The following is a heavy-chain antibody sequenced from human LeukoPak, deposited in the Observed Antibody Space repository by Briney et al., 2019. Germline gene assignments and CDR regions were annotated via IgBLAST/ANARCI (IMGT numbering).Heavy chain of an antibody. Sequence: SETLSLTCTVSGGSISSYYWSWIRQPPGKGLEWIGYIYYSGSTNYNPSLKSRVTISVDTSKNQFSLKLSSVTAADTAVYYCARAGTGSYSIYYYYGMYVWGQGTTVTVSS. CDR2: IYYSGST. CDR1: GGSISSYY. J-gene: IGHJ6*02. V-gene: IGHV4-59*01. CDR3: ARAGTGSYSIYYYYGMYV. D-gene: IGHD1-26*01.